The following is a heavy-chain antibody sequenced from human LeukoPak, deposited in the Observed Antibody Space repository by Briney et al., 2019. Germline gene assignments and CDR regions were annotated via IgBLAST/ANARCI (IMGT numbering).Heavy chain of an antibody. CDR2: IYHSGTT. J-gene: IGHJ3*02. CDR1: GGSISSSNW. Sequence: SGTLSLTCAVSGGSISSSNWWSWVRRPPGKGLEWIGEIYHSGTTNYNPSLKSRVTTSVDKSKNQFSLKLTSVTAADTAVYYCASQYSSSEGAFDIWGQGTMVTVSS. CDR3: ASQYSSSEGAFDI. D-gene: IGHD6-13*01. V-gene: IGHV4-4*02.